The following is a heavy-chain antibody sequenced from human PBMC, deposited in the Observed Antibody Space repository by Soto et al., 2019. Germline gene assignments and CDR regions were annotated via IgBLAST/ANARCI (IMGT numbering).Heavy chain of an antibody. CDR1: GFTFNAAW. CDR2: IKSKVNGGTI. D-gene: IGHD3-16*01. Sequence: EVQLAESGGDLVKPGGSLRLSCAASGFTFNAAWMNWVRQTTGKGLEWVGRIKSKVNGGTIDYAAPVKGRFTISRDDSKNTLYLEMNSLKTEDTAVYYCTADLPDWGAYAFDYWGQGTLVTVSS. CDR3: TADLPDWGAYAFDY. V-gene: IGHV3-15*07. J-gene: IGHJ4*02.